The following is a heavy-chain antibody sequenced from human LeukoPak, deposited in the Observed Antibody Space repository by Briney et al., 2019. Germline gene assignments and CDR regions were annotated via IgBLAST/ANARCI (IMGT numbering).Heavy chain of an antibody. CDR1: GFTFTSSA. D-gene: IGHD4-23*01. J-gene: IGHJ3*01. CDR3: AAEGRPTVVTFRKGAVDL. Sequence: SVRVSCKASGFTFTSSAVQWVRQARGQRLEWIGWIVVGSGNTNYAQKFQERVTITRDMSTSTVYMELSSLRSEDTAVYYCAAEGRPTVVTFRKGAVDLWGQGTMVTVSS. V-gene: IGHV1-58*01. CDR2: IVVGSGNT.